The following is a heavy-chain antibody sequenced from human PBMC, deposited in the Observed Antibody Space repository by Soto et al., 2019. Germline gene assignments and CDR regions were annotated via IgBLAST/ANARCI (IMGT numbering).Heavy chain of an antibody. CDR2: FDPEDGET. D-gene: IGHD2-15*01. Sequence: QVQLVQSGAEVKKPGASVKVSCKVSGYTLTELSMHWVRQAPGKGLEWMGGFDPEDGETIYAQKFQGRVTMTEDTSTDTAYMELSSLRSEDTAVYYCAVDLGYCSGGSCLSDYFDYWGQGTLVTVSS. CDR3: AVDLGYCSGGSCLSDYFDY. V-gene: IGHV1-24*01. J-gene: IGHJ4*02. CDR1: GYTLTELS.